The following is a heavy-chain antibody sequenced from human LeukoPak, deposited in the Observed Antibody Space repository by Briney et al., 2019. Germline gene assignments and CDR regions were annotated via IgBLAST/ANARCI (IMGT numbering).Heavy chain of an antibody. CDR3: ARVKDQLGDAFDI. J-gene: IGHJ3*02. Sequence: PSETLSLTCAVYGGAFSGYYWGWIRQPPGKGLGWIGGINHSGSTNYNPSLKSRVTISVDTSKNQFSLKLSSVTAADTAVYYCARVKDQLGDAFDIWGQGTMVTVSS. CDR2: INHSGST. CDR1: GGAFSGYY. V-gene: IGHV4-34*01. D-gene: IGHD1-1*01.